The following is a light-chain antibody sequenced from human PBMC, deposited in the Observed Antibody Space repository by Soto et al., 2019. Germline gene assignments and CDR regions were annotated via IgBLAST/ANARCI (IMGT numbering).Light chain of an antibody. CDR2: DAS. CDR3: QQYENLLFT. CDR1: QDISNY. V-gene: IGKV1-33*01. J-gene: IGKJ3*01. Sequence: DIQMTQSPSSLSASVGDRVTITCQASQDISNYLNWYQQKPGKAPKLLIYDASNLETGVPSRFSGSGSGTDFTFTISSLQPEDIATYYCQQYENLLFTFGPGTKVNIK.